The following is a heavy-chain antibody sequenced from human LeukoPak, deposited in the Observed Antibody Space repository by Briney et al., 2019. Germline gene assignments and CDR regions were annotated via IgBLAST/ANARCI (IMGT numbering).Heavy chain of an antibody. CDR3: ARGGYSYGHYYYYYYMDV. D-gene: IGHD5-18*01. CDR1: GGSFSGYY. CDR2: INHSGST. V-gene: IGHV4-34*01. J-gene: IGHJ6*03. Sequence: SETLPLTCAVYGGSFSGYYWSWIRQPPGKGLEWIGEINHSGSTNYNPSLKSRVTISVDTSKNQFSLKLSSVTAADTAVYYCARGGYSYGHYYYYYYMDVWGKGTTVTVSS.